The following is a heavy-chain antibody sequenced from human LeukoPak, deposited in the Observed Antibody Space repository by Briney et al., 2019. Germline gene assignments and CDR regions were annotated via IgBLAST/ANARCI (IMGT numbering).Heavy chain of an antibody. J-gene: IGHJ4*02. D-gene: IGHD2-2*02. CDR1: GFTLTSYW. CDR2: IKYDGTEK. Sequence: PGGSLRLSCAASGFTLTSYWMSWVRQAPGKGLEWVANIKYDGTEKNYVDSVKGRFTISRDNAKNSLYLQMNSLRAEDTAVYYCARARYCSSSSCYKDYWGQGTLVTASS. V-gene: IGHV3-7*01. CDR3: ARARYCSSSSCYKDY.